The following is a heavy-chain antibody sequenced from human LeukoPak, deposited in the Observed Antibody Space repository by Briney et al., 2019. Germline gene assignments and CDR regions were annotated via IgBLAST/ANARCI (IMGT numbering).Heavy chain of an antibody. J-gene: IGHJ4*02. Sequence: SRVTISVDTSKNQFSLKLSSVTAADTAVYYCARLRITMVRGVKAGSFDYWGQGTLVTVSS. V-gene: IGHV4-34*01. D-gene: IGHD3-10*01. CDR3: ARLRITMVRGVKAGSFDY.